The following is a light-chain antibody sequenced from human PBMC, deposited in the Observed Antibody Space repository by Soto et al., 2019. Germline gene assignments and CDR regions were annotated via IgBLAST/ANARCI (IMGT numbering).Light chain of an antibody. Sequence: EVVLTQSPGTLSLSPGERATLSCRASQSVRTSDVTWYQHQPGQAPRHLIYGAFNRATDIPDRFSGSGSGTVFTLTISRLEAEDFAVYYCQHCGNSRYTFGQGTRLEIK. CDR2: GAF. CDR3: QHCGNSRYT. J-gene: IGKJ2*01. CDR1: QSVRTSD. V-gene: IGKV3-20*01.